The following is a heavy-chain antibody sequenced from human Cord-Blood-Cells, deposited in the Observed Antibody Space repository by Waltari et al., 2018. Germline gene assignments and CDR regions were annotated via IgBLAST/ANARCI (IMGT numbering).Heavy chain of an antibody. J-gene: IGHJ5*02. Sequence: QVQLQQWGAGLLKPSETLSLTCAVYGGSFSGYYWSWIRQPPGKVLEWIGEINHSGSTNYNPSLKSRVTISVDTSKNQFSLKLSSVTAADTAVYYCAREKTYYYGSGSYYNWFDPWGQGTLVTVSS. CDR1: GGSFSGYY. CDR3: AREKTYYYGSGSYYNWFDP. V-gene: IGHV4-34*01. CDR2: INHSGST. D-gene: IGHD3-10*01.